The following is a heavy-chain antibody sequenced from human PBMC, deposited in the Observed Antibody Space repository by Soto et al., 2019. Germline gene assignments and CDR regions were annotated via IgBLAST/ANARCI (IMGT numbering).Heavy chain of an antibody. J-gene: IGHJ1*01. V-gene: IGHV4-59*08. Sequence: SETLSLTCTVSGGSISSYYWSWIRQPTGKGLEWIGYIYYSGSTNYNPSLKSRVTISVDTSKNQFSLKLSSVTAADTAVYYCARHSYDILTGYPNPDRQSFQHWGQGTLVTVSS. CDR1: GGSISSYY. D-gene: IGHD3-9*01. CDR3: ARHSYDILTGYPNPDRQSFQH. CDR2: IYYSGST.